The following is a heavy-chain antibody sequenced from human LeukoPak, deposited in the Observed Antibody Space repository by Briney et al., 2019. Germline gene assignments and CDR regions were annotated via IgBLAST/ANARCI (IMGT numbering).Heavy chain of an antibody. V-gene: IGHV4/OR15-8*01. CDR3: ARHGSFVFDI. CDR2: IFHSGSA. J-gene: IGHJ3*02. CDR1: GGSISSYNW. D-gene: IGHD5-24*01. Sequence: SETLSLTCAVFGGSISSYNWWSWVRQPPGKGLEWIGEIFHSGSANYNPSLKSRVIISVDKSNNQLSLKLSSVTAADTAVYYCARHGSFVFDIWGQGRMVTVSS.